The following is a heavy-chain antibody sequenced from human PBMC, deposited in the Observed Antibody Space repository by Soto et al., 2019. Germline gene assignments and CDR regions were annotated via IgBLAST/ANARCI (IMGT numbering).Heavy chain of an antibody. CDR3: ARDQLYGSASSNNLYYYYYGMDV. CDR2: IYSGGST. J-gene: IGHJ6*02. D-gene: IGHD3-10*01. Sequence: EVQLVETGGGLIQPGGSLRLSCAASGFTVSSNYMSWVRQAPGKGLEWVSVIYSGGSTYYADSVKGRFTISRDNSKNTLYLQMNSLRVEDTAVYYCARDQLYGSASSNNLYYYYYGMDVWGQGTTVTVSS. CDR1: GFTVSSNY. V-gene: IGHV3-53*02.